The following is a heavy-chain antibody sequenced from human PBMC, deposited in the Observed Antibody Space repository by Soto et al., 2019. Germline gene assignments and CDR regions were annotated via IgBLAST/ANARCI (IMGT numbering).Heavy chain of an antibody. CDR3: AICNSDSSGPGYLDS. CDR1: GGTFISDA. CDR2: VIPMFPKA. Sequence: QVRLVQSEAEVKKAGSSVKVSCKASGGTFISDAVTWVRQAPGQGLEWMGGVIPMFPKANYAQKFQGRATITADKSTSTVYMELHSLKSEDTALYYCAICNSDSSGPGYLDSWGQGTLVTVTS. J-gene: IGHJ4*02. V-gene: IGHV1-69*06. D-gene: IGHD3-22*01.